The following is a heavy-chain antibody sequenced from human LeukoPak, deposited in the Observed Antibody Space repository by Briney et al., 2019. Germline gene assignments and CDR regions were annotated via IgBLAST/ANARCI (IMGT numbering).Heavy chain of an antibody. Sequence: SETLSLTCTVSGGSISSSSHYWGWIRQPPGKGLEWIGSIYDSGSTYYNPSLKSRVTISVDTSENQFPLKLTSMTAADTAVYYCARHAWGSSWYYWFDPWGQGTLVTVSS. CDR2: IYDSGST. D-gene: IGHD6-13*01. J-gene: IGHJ5*02. CDR1: GGSISSSSHY. V-gene: IGHV4-39*01. CDR3: ARHAWGSSWYYWFDP.